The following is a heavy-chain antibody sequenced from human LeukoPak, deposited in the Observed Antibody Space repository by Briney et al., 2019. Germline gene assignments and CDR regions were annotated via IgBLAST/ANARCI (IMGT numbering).Heavy chain of an antibody. Sequence: ASVKVSCKASGYTFTGYYIHWVRQAPGQGLEWMGRINPNSGGTKYAQKFQDRVTMTRDTSISTAYMELSRLRSDDTAVYYCARTTEGGYTYGYFYYYYMDVWGKGTTVTISS. CDR1: GYTFTGYY. CDR2: INPNSGGT. J-gene: IGHJ6*03. CDR3: ARTTEGGYTYGYFYYYYMDV. D-gene: IGHD5-18*01. V-gene: IGHV1-2*02.